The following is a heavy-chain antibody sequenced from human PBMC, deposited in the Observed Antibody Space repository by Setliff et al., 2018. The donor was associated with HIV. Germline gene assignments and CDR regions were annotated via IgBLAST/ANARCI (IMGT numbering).Heavy chain of an antibody. CDR3: AGGGYYFDS. D-gene: IGHD2-15*01. CDR2: INHSGST. J-gene: IGHJ4*02. V-gene: IGHV4-30-2*01. Sequence: SETLSLTCTVSGGSISSGGYFWSWIRQLPGKGLEWIGEINHSGSTNYNMSLWSRVTISLDASRNQFSLELISVTAADTAVYYCAGGGYYFDSWGQGTLVTVSS. CDR1: GGSISSGGYF.